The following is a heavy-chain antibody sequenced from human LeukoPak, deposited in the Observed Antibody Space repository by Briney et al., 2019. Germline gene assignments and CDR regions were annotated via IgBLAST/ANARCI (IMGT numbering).Heavy chain of an antibody. V-gene: IGHV3-21*01. CDR1: GFTFSSYS. CDR2: INNSSSYI. D-gene: IGHD2-15*01. J-gene: IGHJ4*02. Sequence: GGALRLSCAAPGFTFSSYSKNWGRQAPGKGLGGGSSINNSSSYIYYADSVKGRFTISRDNAKNSLYLQMNSLRAEDTAVYYCASWSKCSGGSCYSWNDYWGQGTLVTVSS. CDR3: ASWSKCSGGSCYSWNDY.